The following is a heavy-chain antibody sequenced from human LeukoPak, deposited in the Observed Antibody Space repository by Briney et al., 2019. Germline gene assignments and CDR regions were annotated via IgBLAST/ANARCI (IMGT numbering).Heavy chain of an antibody. V-gene: IGHV3-7*03. CDR1: GFTFTTYW. CDR3: VTYSTGLYKGLEF. CDR2: INQDGTNK. J-gene: IGHJ4*02. Sequence: GGSLTLSCAASGFTFTTYWMSWIRQAPGKGLEWVANINQDGTNKYYVDSVKGRFTFSRDNAQNSLFLQMSSLRVEDTAVYYCVTYSTGLYKGLEFWGQGTQVTVSS. D-gene: IGHD2-8*02.